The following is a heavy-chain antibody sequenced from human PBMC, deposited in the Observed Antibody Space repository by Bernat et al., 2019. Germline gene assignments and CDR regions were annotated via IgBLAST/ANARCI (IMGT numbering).Heavy chain of an antibody. Sequence: QVHLVESGGGVFQPGRSLRLSCAASGFTFSSYAMHWVRQAPGKGLEWVAVISYDGSNKYYADSVKGRFTISRDNSKNTLYLQMNSRRAEDTAVYYCASELRFLEWSYFDYWGQGTLVTVSS. J-gene: IGHJ4*02. CDR3: ASELRFLEWSYFDY. D-gene: IGHD3-3*01. V-gene: IGHV3-30-3*01. CDR2: ISYDGSNK. CDR1: GFTFSSYA.